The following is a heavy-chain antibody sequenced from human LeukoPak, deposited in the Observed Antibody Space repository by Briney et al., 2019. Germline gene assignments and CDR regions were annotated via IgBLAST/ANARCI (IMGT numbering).Heavy chain of an antibody. Sequence: SETLSLTCTVSGGSISSGGYYWSWIRQHPGKGLEWIGYIYYSGSTNYNPSLKSRVTISVDTSKNQFSLKLSSVTAADTAVYYCASTYDSSGYYYRSWGQGTLVTVSS. CDR2: IYYSGST. J-gene: IGHJ4*02. D-gene: IGHD3-22*01. CDR3: ASTYDSSGYYYRS. V-gene: IGHV4-31*03. CDR1: GGSISSGGYY.